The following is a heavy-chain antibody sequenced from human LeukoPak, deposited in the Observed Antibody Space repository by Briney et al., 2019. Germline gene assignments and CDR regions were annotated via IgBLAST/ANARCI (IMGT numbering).Heavy chain of an antibody. V-gene: IGHV4-34*01. CDR2: INHSGST. CDR3: ARGLGYYDSSGSDY. CDR1: GGSFSGYY. Sequence: PSETLSLTCAVYGGSFSGYYWSWIRQPPGKGLEWIGEINHSGSTNYNPSLKSRATISVDTSKNQFSLKLSSVTAADTAVYYCARGLGYYDSSGSDYWGQGTLVTVSS. J-gene: IGHJ4*02. D-gene: IGHD3-22*01.